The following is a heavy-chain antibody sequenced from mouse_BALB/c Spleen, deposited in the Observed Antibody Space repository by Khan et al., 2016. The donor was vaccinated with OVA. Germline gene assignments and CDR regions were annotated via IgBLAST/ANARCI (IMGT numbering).Heavy chain of an antibody. Sequence: VQLQESGAELVRPGVSVKISCKGSGYTFTDYAMHWVKQSHAKSLEWIGVISTHYGDASYNQKFKGKATMTVDKSSSTAYMELARLTSEDSAIYYHARGSGEDRFAYWGQGTLVTVSA. CDR2: ISTHYGDA. CDR3: ARGSGEDRFAY. CDR1: GYTFTDYA. J-gene: IGHJ3*01. V-gene: IGHV1S137*01. D-gene: IGHD1-3*01.